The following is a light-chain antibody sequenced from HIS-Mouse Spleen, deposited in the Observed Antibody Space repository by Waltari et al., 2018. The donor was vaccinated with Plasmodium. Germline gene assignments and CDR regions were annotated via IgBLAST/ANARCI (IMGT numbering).Light chain of an antibody. V-gene: IGKV1-8*01. CDR2: AAS. CDR3: QQYYSYLLT. Sequence: AIRMTQSPSSFSASTGDRVTITCRASQGISSYLACYQQKPGKAPKLLIYAASTLQSGVPSRFSGSGSGTDFTLTISCLQSEDFATYYCQQYYSYLLTFGGGTK. CDR1: QGISSY. J-gene: IGKJ4*01.